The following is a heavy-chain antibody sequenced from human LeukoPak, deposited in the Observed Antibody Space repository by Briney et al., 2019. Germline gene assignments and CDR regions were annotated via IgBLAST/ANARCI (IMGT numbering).Heavy chain of an antibody. J-gene: IGHJ6*03. CDR1: GFSFSSYW. V-gene: IGHV3-7*01. CDR2: IKQDGSEK. Sequence: PGGSLRLSCAASGFSFSSYWMSWGRQAPGKRLEWVANIKQDGSEKYYVHSVKGRFTISKDNAKNSLYLQMNSLRAEDTAVYYCASSIQLWLRYYYMDVWGKGTTVTVSS. D-gene: IGHD5-18*01. CDR3: ASSIQLWLRYYYMDV.